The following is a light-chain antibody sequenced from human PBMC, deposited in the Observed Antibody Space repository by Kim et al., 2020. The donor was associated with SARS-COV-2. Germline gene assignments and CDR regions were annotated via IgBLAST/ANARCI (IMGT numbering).Light chain of an antibody. V-gene: IGKV3-15*01. Sequence: VSPGERATLSRRASQSVNSNLVWYQQEPGQAPRLLIYGASTRATGIPARFSGSGSGTEYTLTISSLQSEDFAVYYCQQCDKWPLTFGGGTKVDIK. CDR1: QSVNSN. CDR2: GAS. J-gene: IGKJ4*01. CDR3: QQCDKWPLT.